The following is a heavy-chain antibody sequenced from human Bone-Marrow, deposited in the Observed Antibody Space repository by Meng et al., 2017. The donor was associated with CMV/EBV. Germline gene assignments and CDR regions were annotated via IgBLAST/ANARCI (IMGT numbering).Heavy chain of an antibody. J-gene: IGHJ6*02. Sequence: GESLKIFCAASGFTFSSYGMHWVRQAPGKGLEWVAVIWYDGSNKYYADSVKGRFTISRDNSKNTLYLLMNSLRAEDTAVYYCAKGPTEGMDVWGQGTTVTVSS. V-gene: IGHV3-33*06. CDR2: IWYDGSNK. CDR3: AKGPTEGMDV. CDR1: GFTFSSYG.